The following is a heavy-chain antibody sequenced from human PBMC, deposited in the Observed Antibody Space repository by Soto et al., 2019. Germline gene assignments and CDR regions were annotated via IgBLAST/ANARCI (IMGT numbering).Heavy chain of an antibody. CDR1: GYTFTSYY. V-gene: IGHV1-46*03. CDR3: TRSIITTAGTDAFDL. CDR2: ISPSSGGT. Sequence: QVQLVQSGAEVKKPGASVRVSCKASGYTFTSYYIHWVRQAPGHGPEWMGMISPSSGGTDYAQKFQGRVTMTRDTSTSTVYMEPSSLRSEDTAVYYCTRSIITTAGTDAFDLWGQGTLVTVSS. D-gene: IGHD6-13*01. J-gene: IGHJ3*01.